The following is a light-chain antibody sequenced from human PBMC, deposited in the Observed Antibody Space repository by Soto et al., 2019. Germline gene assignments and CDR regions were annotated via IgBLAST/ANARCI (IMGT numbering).Light chain of an antibody. J-gene: IGKJ4*01. CDR2: VAS. Sequence: DIVMTQSPATLSVSPGERATLSCRASQTVYSNLAWYQQKPGQAPRLLIYVASTRAAGIPARFSASGSGTEFTLTISSLQSEDFPVYFCQQYSMWPLSFGGGTKVEIK. V-gene: IGKV3-15*01. CDR3: QQYSMWPLS. CDR1: QTVYSN.